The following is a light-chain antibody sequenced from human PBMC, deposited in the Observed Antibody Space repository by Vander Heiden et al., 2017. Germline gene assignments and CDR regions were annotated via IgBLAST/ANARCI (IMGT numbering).Light chain of an antibody. CDR2: DAS. J-gene: IGLJ2*01. CDR1: DIGQKR. V-gene: IGLV3-21*02. CDR3: QVWDSSSDDRE. Sequence: SYVLTQPASVSVAPGQTGKVTGGGKDIGQKRVHWYRQRPGQVPMLVIKDASDRPSGIPDRFSGSNSGNTATLIITGVEAGDEADYYCQVWDSSSDDREFGGGTKLTVL.